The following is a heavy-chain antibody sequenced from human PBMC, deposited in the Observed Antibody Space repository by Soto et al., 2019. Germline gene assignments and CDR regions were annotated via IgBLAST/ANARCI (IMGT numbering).Heavy chain of an antibody. V-gene: IGHV1-18*04. D-gene: IGHD3-3*01. CDR1: GYTLTGYY. CDR2: ISAYNGNT. CDR3: ARARPFPSCGVVYCRAQEFDP. Sequence: GASVKVSCKASGYTLTGYYMHWVRQAPGQGLEWMGWISAYNGNTNYAQKLQGRVTMTTDTSTSTAYMELRSLRSDDTAAYYSARARPFPSCGVVYCRAQEFDPWGQATLVTVS. J-gene: IGHJ5*02.